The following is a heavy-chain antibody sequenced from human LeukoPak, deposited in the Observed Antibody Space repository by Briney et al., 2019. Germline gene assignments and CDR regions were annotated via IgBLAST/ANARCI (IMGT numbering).Heavy chain of an antibody. V-gene: IGHV1-2*02. CDR2: INPNSGGT. D-gene: IGHD3-22*01. CDR3: ARDLFDYYDSSGYLNY. J-gene: IGHJ4*02. Sequence: GASVKVSCKASGNTFTGYYMHWVRQTPGQGLEWMGWINPNSGGTNYAQKFQGRVTMTRDTSISTAYMELSRLRSDDTAVYYCARDLFDYYDSSGYLNYWGQGTLVTVSS. CDR1: GNTFTGYY.